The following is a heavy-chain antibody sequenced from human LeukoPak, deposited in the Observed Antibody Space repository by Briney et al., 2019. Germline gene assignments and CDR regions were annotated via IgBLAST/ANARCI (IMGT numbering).Heavy chain of an antibody. J-gene: IGHJ3*02. CDR2: IIPIFGTA. Sequence: SWLKVSCNASSGTFSSYAISWVRRAPGQGVEWKGGIIPIFGTANYAPNFQGRVTITADESTSTAYMELSSLRSEDTAVYYCARVGDYYDSSGYYHDAFDIWGQGKMVAVSS. CDR3: ARVGDYYDSSGYYHDAFDI. CDR1: SGTFSSYA. D-gene: IGHD3-22*01. V-gene: IGHV1-69*01.